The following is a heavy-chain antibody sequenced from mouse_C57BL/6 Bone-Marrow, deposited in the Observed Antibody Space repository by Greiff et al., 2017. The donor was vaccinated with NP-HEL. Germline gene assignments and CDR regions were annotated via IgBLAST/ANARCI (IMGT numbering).Heavy chain of an antibody. V-gene: IGHV2-2*01. Sequence: QVQLQQSGPGLVQPSQSLSITCTVSGFSLTSYGVHWVRQSPGKGLEWLGVIWSGGSTDYNAAFISRLSISKDNSKSHVFFKMNRLQADDTAIEYCARRGRYCCNYWYFDVWGTGTTVTVSS. CDR3: ARRGRYCCNYWYFDV. D-gene: IGHD2-1*01. CDR2: IWSGGST. CDR1: GFSLTSYG. J-gene: IGHJ1*03.